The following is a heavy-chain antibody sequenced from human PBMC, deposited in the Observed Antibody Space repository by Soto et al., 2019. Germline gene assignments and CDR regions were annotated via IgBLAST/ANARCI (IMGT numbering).Heavy chain of an antibody. Sequence: GGSLRLSCAASGFTFSSYSMNWVRQAPGKGLEWVSSISSSSSYIYYADSVKGRFTISRDNAKNSLYLQMNSLRAEDTAVYYCARERLAAAEDAFDIWGQGTMVTVSS. CDR1: GFTFSSYS. CDR2: ISSSSSYI. D-gene: IGHD6-13*01. J-gene: IGHJ3*02. V-gene: IGHV3-21*01. CDR3: ARERLAAAEDAFDI.